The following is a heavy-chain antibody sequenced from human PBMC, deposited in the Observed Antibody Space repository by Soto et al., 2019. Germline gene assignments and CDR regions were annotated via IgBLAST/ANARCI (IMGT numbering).Heavy chain of an antibody. CDR3: ARDSPPYYYDSSGYKRTAYYYYGMDV. Sequence: ASVKVSCKASGYTFTGYYMHWVRQAPGQGLEWMGWINPNSGGTNYAQKFQGWVTMTRDTSISTAYMELSRLRSDDTAVYYCARDSPPYYYDSSGYKRTAYYYYGMDVWGQGTTVTVSS. V-gene: IGHV1-2*04. CDR2: INPNSGGT. CDR1: GYTFTGYY. J-gene: IGHJ6*02. D-gene: IGHD3-22*01.